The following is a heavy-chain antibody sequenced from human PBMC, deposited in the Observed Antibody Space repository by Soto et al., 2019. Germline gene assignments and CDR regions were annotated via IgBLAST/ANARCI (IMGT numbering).Heavy chain of an antibody. D-gene: IGHD6-19*01. CDR2: ISTSGTT. CDR3: AREAGPDRWFDP. Sequence: QVQLQESGPGLVEPSETLSLTCTVSGASISSYFWTWIRQPAGQGLDWIGRISTSGTTNYNPSLKRRVTMSVDTSKNHFSLNLSSVTAADTAVYYCAREAGPDRWFDPWGQGTLVTVSS. CDR1: GASISSYF. V-gene: IGHV4-4*07. J-gene: IGHJ5*02.